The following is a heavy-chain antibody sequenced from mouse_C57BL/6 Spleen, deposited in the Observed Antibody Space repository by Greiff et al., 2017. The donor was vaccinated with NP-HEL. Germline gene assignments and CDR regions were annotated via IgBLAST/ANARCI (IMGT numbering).Heavy chain of an antibody. V-gene: IGHV10-1*01. CDR1: GFSFNTYA. CDR3: SRGSHGAMDD. J-gene: IGHJ4*01. Sequence: EVQGVESGGGLVQPKGSLKLSCAASGFSFNTYAMNWVRQAPGKGLEWVARIRSKSNNYATYYADSVKDRFTISRDDSESMLYLQMNDLEAEDAAMYYCSRGSHGAMDDWGQGTSVTVSS. CDR2: IRSKSNNYAT. D-gene: IGHD1-1*02.